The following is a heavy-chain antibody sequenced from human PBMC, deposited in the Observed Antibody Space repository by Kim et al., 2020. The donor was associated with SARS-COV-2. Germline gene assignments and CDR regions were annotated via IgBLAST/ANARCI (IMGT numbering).Heavy chain of an antibody. V-gene: IGHV3-43*01. Sequence: YYADSVKGRFTISRDNSKNSLYLQMNSLRTEDTALYYCAKGDSSWYYFDYWGQGTLVTVSS. J-gene: IGHJ4*02. CDR3: AKGDSSWYYFDY. D-gene: IGHD6-13*01.